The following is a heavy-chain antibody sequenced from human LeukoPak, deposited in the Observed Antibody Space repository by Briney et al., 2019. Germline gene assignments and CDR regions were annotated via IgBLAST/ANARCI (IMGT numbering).Heavy chain of an antibody. J-gene: IGHJ6*03. V-gene: IGHV3-23*01. CDR1: GFTFSTYG. D-gene: IGHD3-9*01. Sequence: GGTLRLSCVASGFTFSTYGMSWVRQAPGKGLEWVSAISGSGGSTYYADSVKGRFTISRDNSKNTLYLQMNSQRAEDTAVYYCAKDPGQYYHIFTGYYPRLYYMAVWGKGTTVTISS. CDR2: ISGSGGST. CDR3: AKDPGQYYHIFTGYYPRLYYMAV.